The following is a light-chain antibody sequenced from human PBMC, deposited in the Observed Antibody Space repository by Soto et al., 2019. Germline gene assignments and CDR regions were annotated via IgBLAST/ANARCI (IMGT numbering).Light chain of an antibody. V-gene: IGKV3-11*01. J-gene: IGKJ4*01. CDR3: QQRSNWPPLT. CDR1: QNVSRF. Sequence: EIVLTQSPATLSLSPGEGATLSCRASQNVSRFLAWYQRRPGQAPRLLIYDASNRASDIPARFSGSGSGTDFTLTISSLEPEDSAVYYCQQRSNWPPLTFGGGTKVDIK. CDR2: DAS.